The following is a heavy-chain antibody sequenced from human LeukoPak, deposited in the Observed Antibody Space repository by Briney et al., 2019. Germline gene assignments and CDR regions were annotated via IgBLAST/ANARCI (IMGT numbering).Heavy chain of an antibody. V-gene: IGHV3-48*03. CDR3: AKSTYYYDSSGYYYVY. Sequence: PGGSLRLSCAASGFTFSSYEMNWVRQAPGKGLEWVSYISSSGSTIYYADSVKGRFTISRDNAKNSLYLQMNSLRAEDTAVYYCAKSTYYYDSSGYYYVYWGQGTLVTVSS. J-gene: IGHJ4*02. D-gene: IGHD3-22*01. CDR2: ISSSGSTI. CDR1: GFTFSSYE.